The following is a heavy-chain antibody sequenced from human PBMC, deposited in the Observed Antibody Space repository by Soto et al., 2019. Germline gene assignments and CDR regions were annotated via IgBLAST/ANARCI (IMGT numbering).Heavy chain of an antibody. CDR2: INPSGGST. J-gene: IGHJ4*02. CDR1: GYTFTKFY. CDR3: ARDRGGLNEILI. Sequence: ASVKVSCKASGYTFTKFYMHWVRQAPGQGLQWMGIINPSGGSTSFAQKFQGRVTMTSDTSTSTVYMELSSLRSEDTAVYYCARDRGGLNEILIWGQGTLVTVAS. V-gene: IGHV1-46*03. D-gene: IGHD3-9*01.